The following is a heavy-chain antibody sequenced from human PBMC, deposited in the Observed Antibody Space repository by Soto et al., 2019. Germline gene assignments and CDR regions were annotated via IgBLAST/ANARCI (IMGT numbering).Heavy chain of an antibody. CDR3: ARESQSSIAAPDAFDI. D-gene: IGHD6-6*01. J-gene: IGHJ3*02. V-gene: IGHV3-74*01. CDR2: INSDGSST. Sequence: PGGSLRLSCAASGFTFSSYWMHWVRQAPGKGLVWVSRINSDGSSTSYADSVKGRFTISRDNAKNTLYLQMNSLRAEDTAVYYCARESQSSIAAPDAFDIWGQGTMVTVSS. CDR1: GFTFSSYW.